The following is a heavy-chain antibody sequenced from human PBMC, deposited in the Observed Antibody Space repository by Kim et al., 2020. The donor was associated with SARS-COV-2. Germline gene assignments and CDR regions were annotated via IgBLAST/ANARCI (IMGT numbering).Heavy chain of an antibody. CDR2: IYTSGST. V-gene: IGHV4-4*07. J-gene: IGHJ4*02. D-gene: IGHD1-1*01. CDR1: GGSIGNYY. CDR3: ARGVGTNWNDYFDH. Sequence: SETLSLTCTVSGGSIGNYYWNWLRQPAGKGLEWIGRIYTSGSTKYNPSLESRVTMSVDTPKNQFSLMLSSVTAADTAVYYCARGVGTNWNDYFDHWGQGT.